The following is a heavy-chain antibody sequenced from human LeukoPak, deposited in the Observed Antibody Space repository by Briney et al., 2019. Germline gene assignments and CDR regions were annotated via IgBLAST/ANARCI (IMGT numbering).Heavy chain of an antibody. CDR3: ARGRDGDPRGNWFDP. V-gene: IGHV4-34*01. J-gene: IGHJ5*02. CDR1: GGSFSGYY. Sequence: SETLSLTCAAYGGSFSGYYWSWIRQPPGKGLEWIGEINHSGSTNYNPSLKSRVTISVDTSKNQFSLKLSSVTAADMAVYYCARGRDGDPRGNWFDPWGQGTLVTVSS. CDR2: INHSGST. D-gene: IGHD4-17*01.